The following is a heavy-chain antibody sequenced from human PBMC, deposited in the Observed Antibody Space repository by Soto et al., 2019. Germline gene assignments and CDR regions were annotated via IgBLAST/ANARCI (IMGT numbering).Heavy chain of an antibody. CDR3: PRDQSEYCSGGSCYWFAP. D-gene: IGHD2-15*01. V-gene: IGHV1-69*01. Sequence: QVQLVQSGAEVKKPGSSVKVSCKASGGTFSSYAISWVRQAPGQGLEWMGGIIPIFGTANYAQKFQGRVTITADESTSTAYMEQSSLRSEDTAVDYCPRDQSEYCSGGSCYWFAPWGQGTLVTVSS. J-gene: IGHJ5*02. CDR1: GGTFSSYA. CDR2: IIPIFGTA.